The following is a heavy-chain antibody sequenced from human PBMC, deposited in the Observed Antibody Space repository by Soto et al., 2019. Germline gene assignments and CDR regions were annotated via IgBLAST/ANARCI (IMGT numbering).Heavy chain of an antibody. J-gene: IGHJ4*02. Sequence: SLKISCKGSGYSFTSYWIGWVRQMPGKGLEWIGIIYPGDSDTRYIPAFQCQVTISADQCISTAYLQCISLKASDPAMYSCVLRSSYYDSSSNVLDYWGQGNMVTVSS. CDR1: GYSFTSYW. CDR3: VLRSSYYDSSSNVLDY. V-gene: IGHV5-51*01. CDR2: IYPGDSDT. D-gene: IGHD3-22*01.